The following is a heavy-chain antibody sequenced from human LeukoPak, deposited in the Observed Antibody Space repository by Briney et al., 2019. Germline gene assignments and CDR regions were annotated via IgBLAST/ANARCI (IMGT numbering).Heavy chain of an antibody. CDR2: ISGSGGST. CDR3: AKVDSWGYGRAFDY. CDR1: GFTFSSYG. D-gene: IGHD5-18*01. V-gene: IGHV3-23*01. Sequence: GGTLRLSCAASGFTFSSYGMSWVRQAPGKGLEWVSAISGSGGSTYYADSVKGRFTISTDNSKNTLYLQMNSLRAEDTAVYYCAKVDSWGYGRAFDYWGQGALVTVSS. J-gene: IGHJ4*02.